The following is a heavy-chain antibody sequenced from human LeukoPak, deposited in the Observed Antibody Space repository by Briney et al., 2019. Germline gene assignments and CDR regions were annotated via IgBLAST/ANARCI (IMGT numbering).Heavy chain of an antibody. V-gene: IGHV3-33*01. CDR3: VRGGEIFFDY. J-gene: IGHJ4*02. Sequence: PGGSLRLSCTASGFTFSRLGMNWVRQAPGQGPEWVAVLWFDGSKEFYRESVKGRFNISRDNSKNTLYLQMNSLRAEDAAVYYCVRGGEIFFDYWGQGTLVTVSS. D-gene: IGHD3-10*01. CDR2: LWFDGSKE. CDR1: GFTFSRLG.